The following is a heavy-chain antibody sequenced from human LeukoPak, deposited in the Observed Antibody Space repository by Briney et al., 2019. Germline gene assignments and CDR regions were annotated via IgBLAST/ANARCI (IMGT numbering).Heavy chain of an antibody. V-gene: IGHV3-21*01. Sequence: GGSLRLSCAASGFTFSSYSMNWVRQAPGKGLEWVSSISSSSSYIYYADSVKGRFTISRDNAKNSLYPQMNSLRAEDTAVYYCARDSSPCAMDVWGQGTTVTASS. CDR3: ARDSSPCAMDV. CDR2: ISSSSSYI. J-gene: IGHJ6*02. CDR1: GFTFSSYS.